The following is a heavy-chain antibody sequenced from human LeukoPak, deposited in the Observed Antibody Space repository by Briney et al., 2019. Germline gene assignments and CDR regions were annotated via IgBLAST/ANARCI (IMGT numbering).Heavy chain of an antibody. CDR3: AKAHITMVRGVITGWFDP. J-gene: IGHJ5*02. V-gene: IGHV3-23*01. D-gene: IGHD3-10*01. CDR1: GFTFSSYA. Sequence: GGSLRLSCAASGFTFSSYAMSWVRQAPGKGLEWVSAISGSGGSTYYADSVKGRFTISRDNSKNTLYLQMNSLRAEDTAVYYCAKAHITMVRGVITGWFDPWGQGTLVTASS. CDR2: ISGSGGST.